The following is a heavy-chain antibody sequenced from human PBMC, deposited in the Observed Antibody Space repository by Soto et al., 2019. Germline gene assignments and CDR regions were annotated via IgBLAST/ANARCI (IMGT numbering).Heavy chain of an antibody. CDR3: SKWSGFGEG. D-gene: IGHD3-10*01. CDR2: ISRGGDIT. J-gene: IGHJ4*02. Sequence: EVQLLESGGGLVQPGGSLRLSCVASGFDFSSNSMTWARQAPGKGLEWVGGISRGGDITFYRDSVKGRFTISRDISKNPLFLQKNRLGVEDTATYFCSKWSGFGEGWGQGTLVTVSS. CDR1: GFDFSSNS. V-gene: IGHV3-23*01.